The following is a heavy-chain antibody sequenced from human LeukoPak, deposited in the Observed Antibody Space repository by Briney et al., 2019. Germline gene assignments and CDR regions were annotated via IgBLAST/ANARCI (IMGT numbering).Heavy chain of an antibody. Sequence: KTSETLSLTCTVSGGSISSSSYYWGWIRLPPGKGLECIGSIYYSGSTNYNPSLKSRVTISVDTSKNQFSLKLSSVTAADTAVYYCARCGVIRYFDWLFLTDAFDIWGQGTMVTVSS. CDR3: ARCGVIRYFDWLFLTDAFDI. CDR2: IYYSGST. J-gene: IGHJ3*02. D-gene: IGHD3-9*01. V-gene: IGHV4-39*07. CDR1: GGSISSSSYY.